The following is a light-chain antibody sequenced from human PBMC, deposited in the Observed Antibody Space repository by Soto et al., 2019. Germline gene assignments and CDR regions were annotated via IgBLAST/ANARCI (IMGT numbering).Light chain of an antibody. CDR1: QDIDNY. CDR2: DAS. CDR3: QQFDNLPRT. Sequence: DIQMTQSPSSLSASVGDRVTITCQASQDIDNYLNWYQQKPGKAPKLLIYDASSLEAGVPSRFSGSGSGTDFTFTIFSLQPEDIGTYYCQQFDNLPRTFGGGTKVDIK. V-gene: IGKV1-33*01. J-gene: IGKJ4*01.